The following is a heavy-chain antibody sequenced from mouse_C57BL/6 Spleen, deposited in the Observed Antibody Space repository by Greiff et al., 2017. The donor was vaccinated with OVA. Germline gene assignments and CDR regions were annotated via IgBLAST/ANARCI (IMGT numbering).Heavy chain of an antibody. CDR2: IDPSDSYT. D-gene: IGHD3-3*01. CDR1: GYTFTSYW. V-gene: IGHV1-69*01. CDR3: ARLGGPYAMDY. Sequence: QVQLQQSGAELVMPGASVKLSCKASGYTFTSYWMHWVKQRPGQGLEWIGEIDPSDSYTNYNQKFKGKSTLTVDKSSSTAYMQLSSLTSEDSAVYYCARLGGPYAMDYWGQGTSVTVSS. J-gene: IGHJ4*01.